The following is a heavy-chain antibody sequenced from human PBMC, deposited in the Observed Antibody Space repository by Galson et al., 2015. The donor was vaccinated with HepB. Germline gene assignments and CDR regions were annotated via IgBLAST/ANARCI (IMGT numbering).Heavy chain of an antibody. D-gene: IGHD5-18*01. Sequence: SETLSLTCVVYGESFSGYYWSWIRQPPGKGLEWVGEINHSGSTNYNPSLKSRVTISVDTSKNQFSLKLTSVTAADTAVYYCGRMDTHSQGGYCYYMDVWGKGTTVTVSS. CDR2: INHSGST. CDR1: GESFSGYY. J-gene: IGHJ6*03. V-gene: IGHV4-34*01. CDR3: GRMDTHSQGGYCYYMDV.